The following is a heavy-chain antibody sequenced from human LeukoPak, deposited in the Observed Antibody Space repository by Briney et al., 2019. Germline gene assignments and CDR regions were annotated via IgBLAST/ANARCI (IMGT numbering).Heavy chain of an antibody. CDR3: AKDPDYDVLTGTSFDY. J-gene: IGHJ4*02. V-gene: IGHV3-23*01. D-gene: IGHD3-9*01. Sequence: GGSLRLSCVASGFTFSNFAMSWVRQAPGKGLEWVSSVSDSGGSTYYAGSVKGRFTISRDNSKNTLYLQMNSLRAEDTAVYFCAKDPDYDVLTGTSFDYWGQGALVTVSS. CDR1: GFTFSNFA. CDR2: VSDSGGST.